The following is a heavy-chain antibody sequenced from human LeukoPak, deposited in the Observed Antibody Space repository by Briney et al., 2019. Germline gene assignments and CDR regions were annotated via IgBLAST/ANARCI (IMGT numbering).Heavy chain of an antibody. CDR1: GYTFTSYA. D-gene: IGHD6-13*01. V-gene: IGHV1-3*01. J-gene: IGHJ6*02. Sequence: GASVKVSCKASGYTFTSYAMHWVRQAPGQRLEWMGWINAGNGNTKYSQKFQGSVTITRDTSASSAYMELSSLRSEDTAVYYCAREEPSHAGAAAGPTGYYYYGMDVWGQGTAVTVSS. CDR3: AREEPSHAGAAAGPTGYYYYGMDV. CDR2: INAGNGNT.